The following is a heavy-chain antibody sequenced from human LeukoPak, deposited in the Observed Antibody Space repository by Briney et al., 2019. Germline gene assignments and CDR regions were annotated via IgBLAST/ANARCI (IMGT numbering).Heavy chain of an antibody. CDR3: AGADRHDYGEDY. Sequence: SQTLSLTCTVSGGSISSSSYYWSWIRQPPGKGLEWMGFIYYSGSSYYNPSLKSRVTMSVDTSKNQFSLKLTSVTAADTAFYYCAGADRHDYGEDYWGQGTLVTVSS. J-gene: IGHJ4*02. V-gene: IGHV4-61*05. CDR2: IYYSGSS. CDR1: GGSISSSSYY. D-gene: IGHD4-17*01.